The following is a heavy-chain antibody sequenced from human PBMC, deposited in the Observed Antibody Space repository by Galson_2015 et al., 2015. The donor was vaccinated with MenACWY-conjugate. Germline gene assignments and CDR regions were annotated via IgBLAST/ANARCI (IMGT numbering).Heavy chain of an antibody. D-gene: IGHD3-10*01. Sequence: AISGDSVSSNSAAWNWIRQSPPRGLEWLGRTYYRSKWYNDYAVSVKSRITINPDTSKNQFSLQLNSVTPEDTAVYYCARGGSAYEVSDRGWFDPWGQGTLVTVSS. V-gene: IGHV6-1*01. CDR1: GDSVSSNSAA. J-gene: IGHJ5*02. CDR2: TYYRSKWYN. CDR3: ARGGSAYEVSDRGWFDP.